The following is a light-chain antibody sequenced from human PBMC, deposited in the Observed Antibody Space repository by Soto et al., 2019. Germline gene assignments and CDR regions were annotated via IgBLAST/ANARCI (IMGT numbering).Light chain of an antibody. J-gene: IGLJ2*01. Sequence: QSALTQPPSASGSPGQSVTITCSGTSSDVGEENYVSWYQQHPGKVPKLILYEVSKRPSGVPDRFSGSRSGNTASLTVSGLQAEDEADYYCSSFAGSPVVFGGGTKSPS. CDR1: SSDVGEENY. V-gene: IGLV2-8*01. CDR3: SSFAGSPVV. CDR2: EVS.